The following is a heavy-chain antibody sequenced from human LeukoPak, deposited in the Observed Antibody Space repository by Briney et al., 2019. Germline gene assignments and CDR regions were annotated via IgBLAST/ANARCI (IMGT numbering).Heavy chain of an antibody. CDR3: ARDQEGASNFDY. D-gene: IGHD1-26*01. V-gene: IGHV3-74*01. J-gene: IGHJ4*02. Sequence: GGSLRLSCAASGFTFSSYWMHWVRQAPGKGLVWVSRINSDGSSTSYADSVKGRFTISRDNAKNTLYLQMNSLRAEDTAVYHCARDQEGASNFDYWGQGTLVTVSS. CDR1: GFTFSSYW. CDR2: INSDGSST.